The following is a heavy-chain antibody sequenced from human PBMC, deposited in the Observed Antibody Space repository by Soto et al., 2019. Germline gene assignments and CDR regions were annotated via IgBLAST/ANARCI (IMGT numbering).Heavy chain of an antibody. D-gene: IGHD1-7*01. V-gene: IGHV3-11*01. J-gene: IGHJ3*01. CDR1: VFTFSDHF. Sequence: PVGSLRLSCASSVFTFSDHFMSCIRHSPGKCLEWISYMTPSGCSRSYADSVKGRFTISRDHAKNSLYLQMNSLRGDDTAVYYCARQLSWKYFTFDLWGQGTRVNVSS. CDR2: MTPSGCSR. CDR3: ARQLSWKYFTFDL.